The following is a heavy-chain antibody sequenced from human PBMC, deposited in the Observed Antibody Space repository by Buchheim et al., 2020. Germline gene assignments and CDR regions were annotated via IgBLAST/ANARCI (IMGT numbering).Heavy chain of an antibody. CDR1: GFTFSSYG. D-gene: IGHD3-10*01. CDR3: ARSGLLLWFGETRDTFDY. Sequence: QVQLVESGGGVVQPGRSLRLSCAASGFTFSSYGMHWVRQAPGKGLEWVAVIWYDGSNKYYADSVKGRFTISRDNSKNTLYLQMNSLRAEDTAVYYCARSGLLLWFGETRDTFDYWGQGTL. V-gene: IGHV3-33*01. CDR2: IWYDGSNK. J-gene: IGHJ4*02.